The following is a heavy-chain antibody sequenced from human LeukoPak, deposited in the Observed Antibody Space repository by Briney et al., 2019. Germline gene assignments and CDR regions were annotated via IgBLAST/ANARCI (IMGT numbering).Heavy chain of an antibody. CDR1: GFTFHNYA. V-gene: IGHV3-23*01. Sequence: GRSLRLSCAASGFTFHNYAMRWVHQAPGKGLEWVSAISSSGDITFYADSVKGRFTISIDNSRYTLYLQMNSLRAEDTAVYYCAKLGAEPQIDYWGQGTLVTVSS. CDR2: ISSSGDIT. J-gene: IGHJ4*02. CDR3: AKLGAEPQIDY.